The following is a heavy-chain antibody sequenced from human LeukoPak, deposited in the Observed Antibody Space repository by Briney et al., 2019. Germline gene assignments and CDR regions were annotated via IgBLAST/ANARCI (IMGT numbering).Heavy chain of an antibody. CDR3: ARRNYYGSGSYYTIDY. V-gene: IGHV4-59*12. CDR1: GGSISSYY. Sequence: SETLSLTCTVSGGSISSYYWSWIRQPPGKGLEWIGYIYYSGSTNYNPSLKSRVTISVDKSKNQFSLKLSSVTAADTAVYYCARRNYYGSGSYYTIDYWGQGTLVTVSS. D-gene: IGHD3-10*01. CDR2: IYYSGST. J-gene: IGHJ4*02.